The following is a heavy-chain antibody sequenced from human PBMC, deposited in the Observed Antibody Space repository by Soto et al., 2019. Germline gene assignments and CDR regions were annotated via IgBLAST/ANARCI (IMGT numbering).Heavy chain of an antibody. J-gene: IGHJ6*02. CDR1: GFTFSSYA. CDR3: ARDRYSSPYHYYGMDV. Sequence: QAGGSLRLSCAASGFTFSSYAMHWVRQAPGKGLEWVAVISYDGSNKYYADSVKGRFTISRDNSKNTLYLQMNSLRAEDTAVYYCARDRYSSPYHYYGMDVWGQGTTVTVSS. CDR2: ISYDGSNK. D-gene: IGHD5-18*01. V-gene: IGHV3-30-3*01.